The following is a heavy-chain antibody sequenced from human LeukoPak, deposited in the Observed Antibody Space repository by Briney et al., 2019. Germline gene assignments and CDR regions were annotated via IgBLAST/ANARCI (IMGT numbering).Heavy chain of an antibody. D-gene: IGHD3-3*01. CDR1: GGSFSGYY. V-gene: IGHV4-34*01. J-gene: IGHJ4*02. CDR2: INHSGST. CDR3: ARLPRITIFGVVTRGYYFDY. Sequence: SETLSLTCAVYGGSFSGYYWSWIRQPPGKGLEWIGEINHSGSTNYNPSLKSRVTISVGTSKNQFSLKLSSVTAADTAVYYCARLPRITIFGVVTRGYYFDYWGQGTLVTVSS.